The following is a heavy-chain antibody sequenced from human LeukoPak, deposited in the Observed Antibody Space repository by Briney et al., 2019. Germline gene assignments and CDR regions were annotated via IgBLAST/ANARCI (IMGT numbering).Heavy chain of an antibody. J-gene: IGHJ4*02. CDR1: GFTFSSYA. V-gene: IGHV3-23*01. CDR3: AKLCSGGSCYWNY. Sequence: GASLRLSCSASGFTFSSYAMSWVRQAPGKGLEWVSGISGSGGSTDYADSVKGRFTISRDNSKNTLYLQMNSLRAEDTAVYYCAKLCSGGSCYWNYWGQGTLVTVSS. CDR2: ISGSGGST. D-gene: IGHD2-15*01.